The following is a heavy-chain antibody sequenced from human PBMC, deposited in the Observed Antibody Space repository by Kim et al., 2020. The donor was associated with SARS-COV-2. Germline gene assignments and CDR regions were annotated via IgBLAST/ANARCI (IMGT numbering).Heavy chain of an antibody. CDR1: GFTFSSYA. V-gene: IGHV3-30*04. Sequence: GGSLRLSCAASGFTFSSYAMHWVRQAPGKGLEWVAVISYDGSNKYYADSVKGRFTISRDNSKNTLYLQMNSLRAEDTAVYYCARVGSASYWGHFDYWGQGTLVTVSS. CDR2: ISYDGSNK. D-gene: IGHD3-10*01. J-gene: IGHJ4*02. CDR3: ARVGSASYWGHFDY.